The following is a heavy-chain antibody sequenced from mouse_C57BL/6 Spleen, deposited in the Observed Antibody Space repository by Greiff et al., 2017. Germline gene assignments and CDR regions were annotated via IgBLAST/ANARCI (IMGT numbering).Heavy chain of an antibody. CDR3: VRQGYDYDPFAY. CDR1: GFSFNTYA. D-gene: IGHD2-4*01. CDR2: IRSKSNKYAT. Sequence: EVKLVESGGGLVQPKGSLKLSCAASGFSFNTYAMNWVRQAPGKGLEWVARIRSKSNKYATYYADSVKDRFTISRDDSESMLYLQMNNLKTEDTAMYYCVRQGYDYDPFAYWGQGTLVTVSA. J-gene: IGHJ3*01. V-gene: IGHV10-1*01.